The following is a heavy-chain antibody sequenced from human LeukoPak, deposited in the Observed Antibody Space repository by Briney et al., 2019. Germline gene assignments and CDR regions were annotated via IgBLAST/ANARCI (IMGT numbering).Heavy chain of an antibody. D-gene: IGHD2-2*01. CDR1: GFTFSSYW. CDR2: MKQDGSEK. Sequence: GGSLRFSCAASGFTFSSYWMSWVRQAPGKGLEWVANMKQDGSEKNYVDSVKGRFTISRDNAKNSLYLQMNSLRAEDTAVYYCARYGVAPGAYYYYYGMDVWGQGTTVTVSS. V-gene: IGHV3-7*01. J-gene: IGHJ6*02. CDR3: ARYGVAPGAYYYYYGMDV.